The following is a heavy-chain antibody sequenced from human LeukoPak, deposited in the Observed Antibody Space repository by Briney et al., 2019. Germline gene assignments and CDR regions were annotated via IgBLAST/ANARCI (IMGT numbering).Heavy chain of an antibody. CDR2: ISAGGRST. V-gene: IGHV3-23*01. J-gene: IGHJ4*02. Sequence: GGSLRLSCAASGFTFSTYAMSWVRQAPGKGLEWVSAISAGGRSTYYADAVKGRFTISRDNSKNTLYLQTNSLRAEDTAVYYCAKDQAGGDTVTLFDYWGQGTLVTVSS. D-gene: IGHD4-17*01. CDR3: AKDQAGGDTVTLFDY. CDR1: GFTFSTYA.